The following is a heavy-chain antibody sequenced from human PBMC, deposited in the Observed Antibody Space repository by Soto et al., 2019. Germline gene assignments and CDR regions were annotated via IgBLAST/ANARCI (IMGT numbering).Heavy chain of an antibody. V-gene: IGHV4-4*07. CDR3: ARENIVVVPAAMALYYYYGMDV. D-gene: IGHD2-2*01. CDR1: GGSISSYY. CDR2: TYTSGST. J-gene: IGHJ6*02. Sequence: SETLSLTCTVSGGSISSYYWSWIRQPAGKGLEWIGRTYTSGSTNYNPSLKSRVTMSVDTSKNQFSLKLSSVTAADTAVYYCARENIVVVPAAMALYYYYGMDVWGQGTTVTVSS.